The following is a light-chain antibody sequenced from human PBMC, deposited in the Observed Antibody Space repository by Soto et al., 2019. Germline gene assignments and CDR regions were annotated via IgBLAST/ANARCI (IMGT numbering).Light chain of an antibody. CDR1: QGIKTY. CDR3: QQSYSTTGT. CDR2: AAS. Sequence: DIQMTQSPSSLSASVGDRVTITCRASQGIKTYLSWFQQKPGKAPNLLIYAASSLQSGVPSRFSGSGSGTDFTLTISSLQPEDFATYYCQQSYSTTGTFGQGTKVDIK. V-gene: IGKV1-39*01. J-gene: IGKJ1*01.